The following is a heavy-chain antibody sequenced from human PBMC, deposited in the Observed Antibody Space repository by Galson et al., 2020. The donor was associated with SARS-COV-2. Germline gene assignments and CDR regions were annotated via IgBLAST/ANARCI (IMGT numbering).Heavy chain of an antibody. CDR2: IYHSGST. Sequence: SETLSPTCTVSGGSVSSPAYYWSWVRQPPGNGLEWIGDIYHSGSTKYNPSLQSRFTISLDTSKNQFSLTLSSVTPADTDVYCCARSPIACMDAWGQGAQVIVSS. CDR1: GGSVSSPAYY. CDR3: ARSPIACMDA. V-gene: IGHV4-61*08. J-gene: IGHJ1*01.